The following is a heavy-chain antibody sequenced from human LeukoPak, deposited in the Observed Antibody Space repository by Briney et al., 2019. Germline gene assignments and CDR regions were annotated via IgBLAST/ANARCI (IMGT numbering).Heavy chain of an antibody. V-gene: IGHV3-74*01. CDR3: ARDRSGNTLYYFDY. J-gene: IGHJ4*02. D-gene: IGHD3-3*01. CDR2: INSDGSKT. Sequence: GGSLRLSCAASGFFFNTYWMHWVRQAPGKGLVWVSRINSDGSKTSHADSVKGRFTISRDNAKNTLYLQMNSLRAEDTAVYYCARDRSGNTLYYFDYWGQGTLVTVSS. CDR1: GFFFNTYW.